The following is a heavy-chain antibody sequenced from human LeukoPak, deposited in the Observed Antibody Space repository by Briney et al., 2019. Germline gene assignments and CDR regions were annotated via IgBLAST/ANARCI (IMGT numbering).Heavy chain of an antibody. CDR2: IYYSGST. Sequence: PPETLSLTCTVSGGSISSYYWSWIRQPPGKGLEWIGSIYYSGSTNYNPSLKSRVTISVDTSKNQLSLKLNSVPAADTAVDYCARGCVVSGWFKYDAFYLWGQGTMVSVSS. D-gene: IGHD6-19*01. V-gene: IGHV4-59*01. CDR1: GGSISSYY. CDR3: ARGCVVSGWFKYDAFYL. J-gene: IGHJ3*01.